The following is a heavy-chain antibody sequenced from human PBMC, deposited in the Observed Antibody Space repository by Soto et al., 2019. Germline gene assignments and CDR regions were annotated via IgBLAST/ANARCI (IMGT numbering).Heavy chain of an antibody. D-gene: IGHD2-2*01. J-gene: IGHJ6*02. V-gene: IGHV3-30-3*01. Sequence: GGSLRLSCAASGFTFSSYAMHWVRQAPGKGLEWVAVISYDGSNKYYADSVKGRFTISRDNSKNTLYLQMNSLRAEDTAVYYCARGNIVVVPAAIYYYYGMDVWGQGTTVTVSS. CDR1: GFTFSSYA. CDR2: ISYDGSNK. CDR3: ARGNIVVVPAAIYYYYGMDV.